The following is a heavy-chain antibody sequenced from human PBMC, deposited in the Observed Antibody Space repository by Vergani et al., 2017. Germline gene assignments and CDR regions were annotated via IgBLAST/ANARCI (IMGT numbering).Heavy chain of an antibody. CDR3: VKVAESYENFFDS. CDR2: LTGGGGST. D-gene: IGHD1-26*01. V-gene: IGHV3-23*01. CDR1: GFTFRTYA. Sequence: EVQLLESGGSLKQPGGSVRLSCAASGFTFRTYAMHWVRQAPGKGLEWVSALTGGGGSTYYADSFKGRFIISRDNSRDTLYLQMNSLRPEDTATYYCVKVAESYENFFDSWGQGALVTVSS. J-gene: IGHJ4*02.